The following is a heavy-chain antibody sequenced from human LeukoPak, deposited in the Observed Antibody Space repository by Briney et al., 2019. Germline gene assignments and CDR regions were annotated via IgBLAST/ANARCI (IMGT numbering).Heavy chain of an antibody. Sequence: PGGSLRLACAASAFTFSSYDMDWVRQAPGKGMEWVAVISYDGSNKYYADSVKGRFTISRDNSKNTLYLQMNSLRAEDTAVYYCARDPGSYYFDYWGQGALVTVSS. CDR1: AFTFSSYD. CDR3: ARDPGSYYFDY. D-gene: IGHD1-1*01. V-gene: IGHV3-30-3*01. CDR2: ISYDGSNK. J-gene: IGHJ4*02.